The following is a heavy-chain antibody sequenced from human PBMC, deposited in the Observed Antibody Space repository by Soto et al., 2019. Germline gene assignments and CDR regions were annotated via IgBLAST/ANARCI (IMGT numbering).Heavy chain of an antibody. CDR2: ISYDGSFV. CDR1: GLTFSDYG. D-gene: IGHD1-1*01. J-gene: IGHJ6*02. Sequence: GGSLRLSCVVSGLTFSDYGFHWVRQAPGKGLDWVAAISYDGSFVYYADSVRGRFTISRDNSRNTLDLQMNTLRHEDTAVYYCAKERGRNRNFAMDVWGQGTSVTVSS. V-gene: IGHV3-30*18. CDR3: AKERGRNRNFAMDV.